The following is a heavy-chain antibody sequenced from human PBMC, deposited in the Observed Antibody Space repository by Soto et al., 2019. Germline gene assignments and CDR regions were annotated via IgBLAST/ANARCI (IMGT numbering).Heavy chain of an antibody. Sequence: AETLSLTCAVSGGSFTSNNWRTWVRQPRGQGLGWIGEIYRTGSTNYKPSLKSRVTISLDKSENQLSLKVTSLTAADTAVYYCASRDPGTSVDYWGQGTLVTVSS. CDR2: IYRTGST. V-gene: IGHV4-4*02. CDR3: ASRDPGTSVDY. J-gene: IGHJ4*02. D-gene: IGHD1-7*01. CDR1: GGSFTSNNW.